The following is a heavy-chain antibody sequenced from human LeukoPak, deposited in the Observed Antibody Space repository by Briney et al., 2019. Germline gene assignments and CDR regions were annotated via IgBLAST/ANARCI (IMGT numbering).Heavy chain of an antibody. J-gene: IGHJ3*02. CDR1: GGTFSSYA. V-gene: IGHV1-69*04. CDR2: IIPILGIA. CDR3: ARGSDVVVVITDNDAFDI. D-gene: IGHD3-22*01. Sequence: SVKVSCKASGGTFSSYATSWVRQAPGQGLEWMGRIIPILGIANYAQKFQGRVTITADKSTSTAYMELSSLRSEDTAVYYCARGSDVVVVITDNDAFDIWGQGTMVTVSS.